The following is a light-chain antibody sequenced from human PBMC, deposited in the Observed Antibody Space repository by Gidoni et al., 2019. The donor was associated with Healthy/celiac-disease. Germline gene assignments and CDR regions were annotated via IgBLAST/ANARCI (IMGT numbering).Light chain of an antibody. Sequence: ASPLTRSPSSLSASVGDRGTITCRASQGISSALAWYQQKPGQAPKLLIYDASSLESGVPSRFSGSGSGTDFTLTISSLQPEDFATYYCQQFNSYPLTFGGXTKVEIK. CDR1: QGISSA. J-gene: IGKJ4*01. CDR2: DAS. V-gene: IGKV1-13*02. CDR3: QQFNSYPLT.